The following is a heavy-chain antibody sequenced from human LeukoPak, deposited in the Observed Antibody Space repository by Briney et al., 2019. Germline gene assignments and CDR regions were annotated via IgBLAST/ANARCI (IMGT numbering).Heavy chain of an antibody. CDR3: AGDYNFLTGLNY. J-gene: IGHJ4*02. D-gene: IGHD3-9*01. CDR1: GLTFSGSG. CDR2: IGRQGDSDAT. V-gene: IGHV3-73*01. Sequence: GGSLKLSCAASGLTFSGSGIHWVRQASGKGLEWLGRIGRQGDSDATRYAASLKGKFTISRVDSRNTAYLQMNSLKTEDTAVYYCAGDYNFLTGLNYWGQGTLVTVPS.